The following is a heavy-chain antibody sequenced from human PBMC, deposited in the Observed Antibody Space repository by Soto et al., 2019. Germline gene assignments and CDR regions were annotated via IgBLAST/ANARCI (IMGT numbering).Heavy chain of an antibody. D-gene: IGHD6-19*01. CDR1: GFTFSSYA. CDR3: AKEGGYSSGWYDYNWFDP. V-gene: IGHV3-23*01. J-gene: IGHJ5*02. Sequence: GGSLRLSCAASGFTFSSYAMSWVRQAPGKGLEWVSAISGSGGSTYYADSVKGRFTISRDNSKNTLYLQMNSLRAEDTAVYYCAKEGGYSSGWYDYNWFDPWGQGTLVTVSS. CDR2: ISGSGGST.